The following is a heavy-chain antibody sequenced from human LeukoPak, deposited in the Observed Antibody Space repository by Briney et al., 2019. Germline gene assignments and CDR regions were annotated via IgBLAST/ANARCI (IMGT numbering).Heavy chain of an antibody. D-gene: IGHD1-26*01. V-gene: IGHV3-15*01. CDR1: GFTFSNTW. CDR3: TTESSGGSDN. Sequence: SGGSLRLSCAASGFTFSNTWMSWVRQGPGKGLEWVGRIQRKTDGGTTDYAAPVKGRFTISRDDLENTLYLQMNSLKIEDTAVYYCTTESSGGSDNWGQGTLVTVSS. J-gene: IGHJ4*02. CDR2: IQRKTDGGTT.